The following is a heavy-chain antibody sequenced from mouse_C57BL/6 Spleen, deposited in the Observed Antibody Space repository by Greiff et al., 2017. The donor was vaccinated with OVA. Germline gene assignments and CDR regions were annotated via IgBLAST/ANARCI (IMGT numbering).Heavy chain of an antibody. Sequence: VQLQQSGPVLVKPGASVKMSCKASGYTFTDYYMNWVKQSHGKSLEWIGVINPYNGGTSYNQKFKGKATLTVDKSSRTAYMELNSLTSEDAAVYYCARGDYYERFAYWGQGTLVTVSA. V-gene: IGHV1-19*01. D-gene: IGHD1-1*01. J-gene: IGHJ3*01. CDR3: ARGDYYERFAY. CDR1: GYTFTDYY. CDR2: INPYNGGT.